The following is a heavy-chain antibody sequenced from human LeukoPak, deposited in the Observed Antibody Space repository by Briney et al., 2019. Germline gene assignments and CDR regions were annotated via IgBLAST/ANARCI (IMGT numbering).Heavy chain of an antibody. CDR3: ARGGGSGWSWWFDP. J-gene: IGHJ5*02. V-gene: IGHV4-30-2*01. D-gene: IGHD6-19*01. Sequence: PSQTLSLTCAVSGGSISSGGYSWSWIRQPPGKGLEWIGYIYHSGSTYYNPSLKSRVTISVDRSKNQFSLKLSSVTAADTAVYYCARGGGSGWSWWFDPWGQGTLVTVSS. CDR1: GGSISSGGYS. CDR2: IYHSGST.